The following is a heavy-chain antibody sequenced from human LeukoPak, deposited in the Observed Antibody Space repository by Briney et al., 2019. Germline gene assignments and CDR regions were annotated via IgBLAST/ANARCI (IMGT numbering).Heavy chain of an antibody. Sequence: SETLSLTCAVYGGSFSGYYWSWIPQPPRKGLGWIGEIIHSGITNKNPPLKRRVTLSVDTSKNQFSLKLSSATAADTAVYYCARSFSVVVPADIRGYYFDYWGQGTLVTVSS. D-gene: IGHD2-2*01. CDR3: ARSFSVVVPADIRGYYFDY. CDR2: IIHSGIT. CDR1: GGSFSGYY. J-gene: IGHJ4*02. V-gene: IGHV4-34*12.